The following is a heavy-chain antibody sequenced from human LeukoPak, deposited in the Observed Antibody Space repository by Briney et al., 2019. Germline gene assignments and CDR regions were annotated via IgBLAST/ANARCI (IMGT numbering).Heavy chain of an antibody. V-gene: IGHV4-39*01. CDR1: GGSTSSSSLY. D-gene: IGHD1-26*01. Sequence: PSETLSLTCTVSGGSTSSSSLYWGWIRQPPGKGLECIGRISYSGTTYYNPSLKSRVTISVDTSKNQFSLKLSSVTAADTAVYYCATVQSGSYNVVGDHWGQGTLLTVSS. J-gene: IGHJ4*02. CDR3: ATVQSGSYNVVGDH. CDR2: ISYSGTT.